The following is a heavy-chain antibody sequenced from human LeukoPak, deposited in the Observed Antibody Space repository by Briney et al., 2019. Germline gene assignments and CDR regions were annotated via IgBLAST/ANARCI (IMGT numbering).Heavy chain of an antibody. CDR2: ISGSGGST. J-gene: IGHJ4*02. CDR3: AKGGKRIAVATNYFDY. CDR1: GFTFSSYA. D-gene: IGHD6-19*01. V-gene: IGHV3-23*01. Sequence: SGGSLRLSCAASGFTFSSYAMSWVRQAPGKGLEWVSAISGSGGSTYYADSVKGRFTISRDNSKNTLYLQMNSLRAEDTAVYYCAKGGKRIAVATNYFDYWGQGTLVTVSS.